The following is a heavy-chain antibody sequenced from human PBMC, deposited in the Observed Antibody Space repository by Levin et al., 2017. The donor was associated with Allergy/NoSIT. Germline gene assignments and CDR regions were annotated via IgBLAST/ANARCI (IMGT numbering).Heavy chain of an antibody. J-gene: IGHJ2*01. CDR2: ISNRSGTI. CDR1: GFTFSSYS. D-gene: IGHD3-22*01. CDR3: ARGSVVIPWWYFDL. Sequence: GGSLRLSCAASGFTFSSYSMSWVRQAPGKGLEWVSYISNRSGTIKYADSVRGRFTISRDNAENSLNLQINNLRDEDTAVYYCARGSVVIPWWYFDLWGRGTLVTVSS. V-gene: IGHV3-48*02.